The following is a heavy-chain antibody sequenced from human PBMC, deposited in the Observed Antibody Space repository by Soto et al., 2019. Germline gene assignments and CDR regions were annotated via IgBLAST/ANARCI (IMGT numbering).Heavy chain of an antibody. CDR1: GGSISSGDYY. J-gene: IGHJ5*02. Sequence: QVQLQESGPGLVKPSQTLSLTCTVSGGSISSGDYYWSWIRQPPGKGLEWIGYIYYSGSTYYNPSLKSRVPTSADTXKNQFSLKLSSVTAADTAVYYCASRRPTPENWFDPWGQGTRVTVSS. D-gene: IGHD4-17*01. CDR2: IYYSGST. V-gene: IGHV4-30-4*01. CDR3: ASRRPTPENWFDP.